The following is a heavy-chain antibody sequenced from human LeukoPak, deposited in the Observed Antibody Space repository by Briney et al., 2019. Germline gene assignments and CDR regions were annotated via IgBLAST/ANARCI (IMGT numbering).Heavy chain of an antibody. CDR3: AREEEAAPYGMDV. CDR1: GGSISSGDYY. J-gene: IGHJ6*02. Sequence: KPSETLSPTCTVSGGSISSGDYYWSWIRQPPGKGLEWIGYIYYSGSTYYNPSLKSRVTISVDTSKNQFSLKLSSVTAADTAVYYCAREEEAAPYGMDVWGQGTTITVSS. V-gene: IGHV4-30-4*01. D-gene: IGHD6-6*01. CDR2: IYYSGST.